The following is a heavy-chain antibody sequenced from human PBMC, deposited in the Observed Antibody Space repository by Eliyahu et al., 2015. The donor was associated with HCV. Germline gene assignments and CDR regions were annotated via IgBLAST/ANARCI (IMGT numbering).Heavy chain of an antibody. V-gene: IGHV4-34*01. CDR1: GGSFXGYY. Sequence: QVQLQQWGAGLLKPSETLSLTCAVYGGSFXGYYWXWIRXPPGKGLEWIGEXNHSGSTNYNPSLKXRVTISVDTSKNQFSLKLSSVTAADTAVYYCARGRGGYCSSTSCYENWFDPWGQGTLVTVSS. J-gene: IGHJ5*02. CDR3: ARGRGGYCSSTSCYENWFDP. CDR2: XNHSGST. D-gene: IGHD2-2*03.